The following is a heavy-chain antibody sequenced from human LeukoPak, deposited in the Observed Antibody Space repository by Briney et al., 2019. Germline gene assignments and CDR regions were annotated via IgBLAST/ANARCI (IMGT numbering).Heavy chain of an antibody. D-gene: IGHD1/OR15-1a*01. CDR3: ARQTATTTFDY. CDR1: GYRFSNYW. J-gene: IGHJ4*02. Sequence: PGESLKISCKGSGYRFSNYWITWVRQMPGNGLEWMGIIYPTDSDTKYSPSFQGQVTISADKSITTAYLQSSSLQASDTSMYYCARQTATTTFDYWGQGTLVTVSS. V-gene: IGHV5-51*01. CDR2: IYPTDSDT.